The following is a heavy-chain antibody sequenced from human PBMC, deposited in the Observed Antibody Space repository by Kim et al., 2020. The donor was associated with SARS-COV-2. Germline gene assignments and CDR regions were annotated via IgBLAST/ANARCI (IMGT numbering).Heavy chain of an antibody. V-gene: IGHV1-2*02. J-gene: IGHJ4*02. CDR3: ARDPGSSWYRERFDY. CDR2: VNPNSGGT. CDR1: GYSFTDYY. Sequence: ASVKVSCKASGYSFTDYYMHWVRQAPGQGLEWMGWVNPNSGGTNYAQKFQGRVTMTRDTSVSTAYMELSRLRSDDTAVYYCARDPGSSWYRERFDYLGQG. D-gene: IGHD6-13*01.